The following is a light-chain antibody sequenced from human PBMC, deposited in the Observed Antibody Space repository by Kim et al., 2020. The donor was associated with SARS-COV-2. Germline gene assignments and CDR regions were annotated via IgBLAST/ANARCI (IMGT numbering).Light chain of an antibody. CDR1: KLGDKY. V-gene: IGLV3-1*01. Sequence: SYELTQPPSVSVSPGQTASITCSGDKLGDKYACWYQQKPGQSPVLVIYEDTKRPSGIPERFSRSNSGNTATLTIRGTQAMDEADYYCQALYSSTLVFGGG. J-gene: IGLJ2*01. CDR2: EDT. CDR3: QALYSSTLV.